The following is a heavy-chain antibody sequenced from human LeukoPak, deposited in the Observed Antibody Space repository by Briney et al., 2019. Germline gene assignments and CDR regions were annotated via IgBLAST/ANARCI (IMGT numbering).Heavy chain of an antibody. Sequence: GGSLRLSCAASGFTFSSYAMSWVRQAPGKGLEWVSAISGSGGSTYYADSVKGRFTISRDNSKNTLYLQMNSLRAEDTAVYYCAKDKMSHYDILTGYDYWGQGTLVTVSS. D-gene: IGHD3-9*01. CDR3: AKDKMSHYDILTGYDY. V-gene: IGHV3-23*01. CDR2: ISGSGGST. CDR1: GFTFSSYA. J-gene: IGHJ4*02.